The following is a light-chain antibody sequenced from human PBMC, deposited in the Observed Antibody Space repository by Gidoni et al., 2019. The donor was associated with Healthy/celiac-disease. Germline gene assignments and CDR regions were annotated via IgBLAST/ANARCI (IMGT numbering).Light chain of an antibody. CDR1: QDISNY. CDR2: DAS. J-gene: IGKJ4*01. CDR3: QQYDNLLT. V-gene: IGKV1-33*01. Sequence: DIQMTQSPSSLSASVGDRVTITCQASQDISNYLNWYQQKPGKAPKLLIYDASNLETGVPSRCSGSGSGTDVTFTISSLQPEDIATYYCQQYDNLLTFGGGTKVEIK.